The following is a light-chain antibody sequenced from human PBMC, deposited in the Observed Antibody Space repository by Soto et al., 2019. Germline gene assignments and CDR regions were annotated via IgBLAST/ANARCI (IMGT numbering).Light chain of an antibody. V-gene: IGKV3-20*01. Sequence: EIVLTQSPGTLSLSPGERATLSCRASQSLNSFYLAWYQQKPGQAPRLLIYGSSNRATGIPDRFSGSGSGTDFTHTISRLDPEDFAVSYCQQYDISPRTFGQGTKVDVK. CDR1: QSLNSFY. J-gene: IGKJ1*01. CDR3: QQYDISPRT. CDR2: GSS.